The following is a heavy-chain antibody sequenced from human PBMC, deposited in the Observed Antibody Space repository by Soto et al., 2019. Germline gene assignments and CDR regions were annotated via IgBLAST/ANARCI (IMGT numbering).Heavy chain of an antibody. CDR2: IYYSGST. CDR3: ARFVLSTSWRYFDY. CDR1: GGSISSYY. D-gene: IGHD2-2*01. Sequence: SETLSLTCTVSGGSISSYYWSWIRQPPGKGLEWIGYIYYSGSTNYNPSLKCRVTISVDTSKNQFSLKLSSVTAADTAVYYCARFVLSTSWRYFDYWGQGTLVTVSS. J-gene: IGHJ4*02. V-gene: IGHV4-59*08.